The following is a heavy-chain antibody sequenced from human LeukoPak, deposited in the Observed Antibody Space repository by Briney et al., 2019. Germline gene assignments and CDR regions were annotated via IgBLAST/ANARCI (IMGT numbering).Heavy chain of an antibody. CDR3: ARGRWELLRSPVLVY. Sequence: ASVKVSCKASGYTFTSYYMHWVRQAPGQGLEWMGIINPSGGSTSYAQKFQGRVTMTRDMSTSTVYMELSSLRSEDTAVCYCARGRWELLRSPVLVYWGQGTLVTVSS. V-gene: IGHV1-46*01. CDR2: INPSGGST. D-gene: IGHD1-26*01. CDR1: GYTFTSYY. J-gene: IGHJ4*02.